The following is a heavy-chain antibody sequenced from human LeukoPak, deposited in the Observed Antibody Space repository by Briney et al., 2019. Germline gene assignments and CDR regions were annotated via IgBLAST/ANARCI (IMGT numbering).Heavy chain of an antibody. V-gene: IGHV3-43D*03. Sequence: PGGSLRLSCAASGFTFSSYSMNWVRQAPGKGLEWVSLISWDGDSTYYADSVRGRFTISRDNSKNSLYLQMNSLRAEDTAVYYCARGREMATISLWYFDLWGRGTLVTVSS. J-gene: IGHJ2*01. CDR2: ISWDGDST. CDR1: GFTFSSYS. D-gene: IGHD5-24*01. CDR3: ARGREMATISLWYFDL.